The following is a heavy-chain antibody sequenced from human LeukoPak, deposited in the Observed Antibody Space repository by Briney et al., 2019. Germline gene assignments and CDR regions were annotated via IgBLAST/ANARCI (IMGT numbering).Heavy chain of an antibody. CDR2: ISYDGSNK. CDR1: GFTFSSYA. D-gene: IGHD2-15*01. Sequence: GGSLRLSCAASGFTFSSYAMHWVRQAPGKGLEWVAVISYDGSNKYYADSVKGRFTISRDNSKNTLYLQMNSLRAEDTAVYYCARLAPFDYWGQGTLVTVSS. V-gene: IGHV3-30*04. CDR3: ARLAPFDY. J-gene: IGHJ4*02.